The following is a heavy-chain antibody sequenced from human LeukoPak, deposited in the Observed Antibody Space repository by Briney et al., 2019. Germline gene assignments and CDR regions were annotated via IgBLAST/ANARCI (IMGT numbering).Heavy chain of an antibody. CDR1: GGSISSGGYY. CDR3: ARGVEEGHDYYAFDI. J-gene: IGHJ3*02. CDR2: IYYSGST. V-gene: IGHV4-31*03. Sequence: SETLSLTCTVSGGSISSGGYYWSWIRQHPGKGLEWIGYIYYSGSTYYNPSLKSRVTISVDTSKNQFSLKLSSVTAADTAVYYCARGVEEGHDYYAFDIWGQGTMVTVSS. D-gene: IGHD4/OR15-4a*01.